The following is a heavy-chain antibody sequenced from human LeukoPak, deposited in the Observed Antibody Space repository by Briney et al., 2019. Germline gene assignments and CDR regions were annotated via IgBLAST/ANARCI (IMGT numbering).Heavy chain of an antibody. Sequence: SETLSLTCTVSGGSISSYYWSWIRQPPGKGLEWIGSIYHSGSTYHNPSLKSRVTISVDTSKNQFSLKLSSVTAADTAVYYCARDFGSRTTSSSYFDYWGQGTLVTVSS. D-gene: IGHD6-6*01. J-gene: IGHJ4*02. V-gene: IGHV4-59*12. CDR3: ARDFGSRTTSSSYFDY. CDR1: GGSISSYY. CDR2: IYHSGST.